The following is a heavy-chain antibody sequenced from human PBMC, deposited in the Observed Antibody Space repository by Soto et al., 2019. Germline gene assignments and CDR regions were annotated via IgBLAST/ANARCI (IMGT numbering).Heavy chain of an antibody. CDR1: GYTFTGYY. J-gene: IGHJ3*02. Sequence: ASVKVSCKASGYTFTGYYMHWMRQAPGQGLEWMGWINPNSGGTNYALKFQGWVTMTRDTSISTAYMELSRLRSDDTAVYYCARGMAAAGINRDDAFDIWGQGTMVTVSS. CDR2: INPNSGGT. D-gene: IGHD6-13*01. CDR3: ARGMAAAGINRDDAFDI. V-gene: IGHV1-2*04.